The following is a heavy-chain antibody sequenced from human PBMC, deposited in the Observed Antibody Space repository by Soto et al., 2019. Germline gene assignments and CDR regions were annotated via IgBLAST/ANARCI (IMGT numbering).Heavy chain of an antibody. Sequence: EVQLLESGGGLVQPGGSLRLSCAASGFTFVSYAMSWVRQAPGKGLEWVSSISGSGCSTYYADSVKGQFTISRDNSKNTLYLQMHSLRAEDTAIYYCARQDTTMRAYFHYWGRGVLVTVSS. CDR1: GFTFVSYA. CDR2: ISGSGCST. D-gene: IGHD5-18*01. J-gene: IGHJ4*02. V-gene: IGHV3-23*01. CDR3: ARQDTTMRAYFHY.